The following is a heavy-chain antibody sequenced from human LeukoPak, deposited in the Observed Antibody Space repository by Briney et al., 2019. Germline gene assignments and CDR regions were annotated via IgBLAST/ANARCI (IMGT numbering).Heavy chain of an antibody. J-gene: IGHJ4*02. CDR3: ARNRFILTGYHADIDY. D-gene: IGHD3-9*01. CDR1: RGSVKTYS. CDR2: VSYSGAA. Sequence: PSETLSLTCTVSRGSVKTYSWSWVRQPPGKGLEWIGYVSYSGAANYNPSLKSRVTISVDTSKNQFSLKLSSLTAADTAVYYCARNRFILTGYHADIDYWGQGTLVTVSS. V-gene: IGHV4-59*02.